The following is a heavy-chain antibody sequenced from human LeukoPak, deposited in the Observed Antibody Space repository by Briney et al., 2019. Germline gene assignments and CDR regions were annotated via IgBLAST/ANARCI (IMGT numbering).Heavy chain of an antibody. Sequence: GGSLRLSCAASGFTFSDYWMTWVRQASGKGLEWVGRIRSKANSYATAYAASVKGRFTISRDDSKNTAYLQMNSLKTEDTAVYYCTFPLNTIGYAFDIWGQGTMVTVSS. CDR3: TFPLNTIGYAFDI. CDR1: GFTFSDYW. CDR2: IRSKANSYAT. J-gene: IGHJ3*02. V-gene: IGHV3-73*01. D-gene: IGHD3-3*01.